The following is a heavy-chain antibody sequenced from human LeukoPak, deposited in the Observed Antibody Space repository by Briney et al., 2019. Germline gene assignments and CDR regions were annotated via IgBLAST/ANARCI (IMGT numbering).Heavy chain of an antibody. CDR3: AKGDRNSGWFD. CDR1: GFTFRTYA. J-gene: IGHJ4*02. Sequence: GGSLRLSCAASGFTFRTYAISWVRQAPGKGLEWVSGIGGNGGGTYADSVKGRFTISRDNSKNTLFLQMNSLRVEDTAVYYCAKGDRNSGWFDWGQGTLVIVSS. V-gene: IGHV3-23*01. D-gene: IGHD6-19*01. CDR2: IGGNGGGT.